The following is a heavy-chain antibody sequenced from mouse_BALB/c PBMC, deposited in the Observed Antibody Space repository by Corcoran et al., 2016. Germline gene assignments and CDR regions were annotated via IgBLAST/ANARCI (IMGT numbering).Heavy chain of an antibody. V-gene: IGHV1-66*01. Sequence: QVQLQQSGPELVKPGASVKISCKASGYSFTNYYIHWVKQRPGQGREWIGWIFPGSGNTKYNEKFKGKATLTADTASSTAYMQLSSLTSEDSAVYFCARGRYAGAWFAYWGQGTLVTVSA. CDR3: ARGRYAGAWFAY. D-gene: IGHD2-14*01. CDR2: IFPGSGNT. CDR1: GYSFTNYY. J-gene: IGHJ3*01.